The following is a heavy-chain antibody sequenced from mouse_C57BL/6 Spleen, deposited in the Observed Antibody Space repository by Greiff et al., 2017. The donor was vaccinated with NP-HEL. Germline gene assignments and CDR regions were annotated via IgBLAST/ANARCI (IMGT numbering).Heavy chain of an antibody. CDR3: ARQAAQATFFDY. CDR1: GFTFSSYG. Sequence: DVKLVESGGDLVKPGGSLKLSCAASGFTFSSYGMSWVRQTPDKRLEWVATISSGGSYTYYPDSVKGRFTISRDNAKNTLYLQMSSLKSEDTAMYYCARQAAQATFFDYWGQGTTLTVSS. CDR2: ISSGGSYT. V-gene: IGHV5-6*02. J-gene: IGHJ2*01. D-gene: IGHD3-2*02.